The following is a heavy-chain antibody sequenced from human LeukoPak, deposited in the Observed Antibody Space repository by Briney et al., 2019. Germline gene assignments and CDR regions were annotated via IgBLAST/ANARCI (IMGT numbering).Heavy chain of an antibody. V-gene: IGHV4-34*01. CDR2: INHSGST. J-gene: IGHJ4*02. Sequence: PSETLSLTCAVYGGSFSGYYLSWIRQPPGKGLEWIGEINHSGSTNYNPSLKSRVTISVDTSKNQFSLKLSSVTAADTAVYYSARGQLRVVRGVTLVYWGQGTLVTVSS. CDR3: ARGQLRVVRGVTLVY. CDR1: GGSFSGYY. D-gene: IGHD3-10*01.